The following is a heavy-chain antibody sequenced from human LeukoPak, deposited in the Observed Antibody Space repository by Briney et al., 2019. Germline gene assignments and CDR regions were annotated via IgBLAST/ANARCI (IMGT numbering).Heavy chain of an antibody. Sequence: ASVKVSCKASGYTFTNYYMHWVRQAPGQELEWMGLINPSVDTTSYAQKFQGRVTITRDTSTSTVYLDLSSLRSADTAVYYCARIVGYCSSSSCYADASEDYWGQGTQVTVSS. V-gene: IGHV1-46*01. CDR2: INPSVDTT. CDR1: GYTFTNYY. CDR3: ARIVGYCSSSSCYADASEDY. J-gene: IGHJ4*02. D-gene: IGHD2-2*01.